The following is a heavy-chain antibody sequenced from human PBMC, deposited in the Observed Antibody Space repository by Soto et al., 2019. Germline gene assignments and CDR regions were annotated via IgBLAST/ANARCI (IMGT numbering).Heavy chain of an antibody. D-gene: IGHD1-26*01. V-gene: IGHV1-8*01. CDR2: MNPNSGNT. J-gene: IGHJ6*02. CDR1: GYTFTSYD. Sequence: ASVKVSCKASGYTFTSYDISWMRQVTGQGLEWFGWMNPNSGNTAYAQKFQGRVTMTRNTSISTAYMELSSLRSEDTAVYYCATRGVHSGSYYYVMDVWGQGTTVTVSS. CDR3: ATRGVHSGSYYYVMDV.